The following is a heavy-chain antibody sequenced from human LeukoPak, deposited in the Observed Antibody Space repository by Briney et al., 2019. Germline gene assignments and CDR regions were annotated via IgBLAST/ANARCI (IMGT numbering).Heavy chain of an antibody. CDR3: ARGPIFGVLDY. CDR1: GGSFSGYY. V-gene: IGHV4-34*01. Sequence: SETLSLTCAVFGGSFSGYYWSWIRQPPGKGLEWIGEINHSGSTNYNPSLKSRVTISVDTSKNQFSLKLSSVTAADTAVYYCARGPIFGVLDYWGQGTLVTVSS. CDR2: INHSGST. D-gene: IGHD3-10*02. J-gene: IGHJ4*02.